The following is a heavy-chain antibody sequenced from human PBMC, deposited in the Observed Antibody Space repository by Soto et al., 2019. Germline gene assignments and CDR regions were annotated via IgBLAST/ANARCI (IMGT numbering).Heavy chain of an antibody. CDR3: XXXXXXXXXXXXLDV. J-gene: IGHJ6*02. Sequence: EAQLLESGGGLVQPGGSLRLSCTTSRFSLNTYGMTWVRRAPGKGLEWVSTLSASGSGSYYAESVKGRFTVYRDNSKXXXXXXXXXXXXXXXXXXXXXXXXXXXXXXXXLDVWGQGTTVTVSS. CDR2: LSASGSGS. CDR1: RFSLNTYG. V-gene: IGHV3-23*01.